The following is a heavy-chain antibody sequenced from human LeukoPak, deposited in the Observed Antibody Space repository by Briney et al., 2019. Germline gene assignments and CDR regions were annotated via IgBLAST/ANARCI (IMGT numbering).Heavy chain of an antibody. Sequence: EASVKVSCKASGGTFSSYAISWVRQAPGQGLEWMGGIIPIFGTANYAQKFQGRVTITADESTSTAYIELSSLRSEDTAVYYCARDLSSGRFWFDPWGQGTLVTVSS. CDR1: GGTFSSYA. CDR2: IIPIFGTA. J-gene: IGHJ5*02. D-gene: IGHD3-16*01. CDR3: ARDLSSGRFWFDP. V-gene: IGHV1-69*01.